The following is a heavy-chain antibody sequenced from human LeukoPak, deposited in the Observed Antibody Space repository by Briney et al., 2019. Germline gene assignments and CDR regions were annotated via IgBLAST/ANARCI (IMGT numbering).Heavy chain of an antibody. Sequence: KAGGSLRLSCAASGFTFSDYYMSWLRQAPGKGLEWVSYISSSGSTIYYADSVKGRFTISRDNAKNSLYLQMNSLRAEDTAVYYCARDKLRGYSYYLGEVDYWGQGTLVTVSS. CDR3: ARDKLRGYSYYLGEVDY. J-gene: IGHJ4*02. CDR2: ISSSGSTI. CDR1: GFTFSDYY. V-gene: IGHV3-11*01. D-gene: IGHD5-18*01.